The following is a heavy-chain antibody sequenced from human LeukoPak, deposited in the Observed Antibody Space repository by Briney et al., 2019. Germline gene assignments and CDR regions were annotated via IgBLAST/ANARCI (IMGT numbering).Heavy chain of an antibody. Sequence: SQTLSLTCAISGDSVSSNSAAWHWIRQSPSRGLEWLGRTYYRSKWYNDYAVSVEGRITVNPDTSKNQFSLQLNSVTPEDTAVYYCAKSLGASNWYFFDYWGQGTLVTVSS. CDR3: AKSLGASNWYFFDY. J-gene: IGHJ4*02. CDR1: GDSVSSNSAA. CDR2: TYYRSKWYN. D-gene: IGHD4-11*01. V-gene: IGHV6-1*01.